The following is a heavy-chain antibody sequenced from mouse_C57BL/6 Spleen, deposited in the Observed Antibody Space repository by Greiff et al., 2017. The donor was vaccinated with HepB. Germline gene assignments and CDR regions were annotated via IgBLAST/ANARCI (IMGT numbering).Heavy chain of an antibody. CDR2: ISSGSSTI. J-gene: IGHJ1*03. CDR1: GFTFSDYG. CDR3: ATTMVTTRDWYFDV. D-gene: IGHD2-2*01. V-gene: IGHV5-17*01. Sequence: DVMLVESGGGLVKPGGSLKLSCAASGFTFSDYGMHWVRQAPEKGLEWVAYISSGSSTIYYADTVKGRFTISRDNAKNTLFLQMTSLRSEDTAMYYCATTMVTTRDWYFDVWGTGTTVTVSS.